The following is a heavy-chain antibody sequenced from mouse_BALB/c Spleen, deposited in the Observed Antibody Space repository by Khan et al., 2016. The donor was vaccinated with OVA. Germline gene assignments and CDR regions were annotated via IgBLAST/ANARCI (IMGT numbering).Heavy chain of an antibody. D-gene: IGHD1-1*02. CDR2: IYPGSTNT. J-gene: IGHJ3*01. V-gene: IGHV1-77*01. Sequence: QVHVKQSGAELARPGASVKLSCKASGYTFTDYNINWVKQRTGQGLEWIGEIYPGSTNTYYNEKFKGQAPLTADKSSSPAYLQLSSLTSEDSAVYFCAREWCAWFPYWGQGTLVTVSA. CDR3: AREWCAWFPY. CDR1: GYTFTDYN.